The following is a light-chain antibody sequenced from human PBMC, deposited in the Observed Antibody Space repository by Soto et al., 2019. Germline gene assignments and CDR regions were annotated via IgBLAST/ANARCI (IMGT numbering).Light chain of an antibody. Sequence: DIQMTQSPSSLSASVGDRVTITCRASQSISSYLNWYQQKPGKAPKLLIYAASSLQSGVPSRFSGSGSGTDFPLTIISLQPEDFATYYCQQSYSTLSITFCQGTRLEIK. CDR1: QSISSY. V-gene: IGKV1-39*01. J-gene: IGKJ5*01. CDR2: AAS. CDR3: QQSYSTLSIT.